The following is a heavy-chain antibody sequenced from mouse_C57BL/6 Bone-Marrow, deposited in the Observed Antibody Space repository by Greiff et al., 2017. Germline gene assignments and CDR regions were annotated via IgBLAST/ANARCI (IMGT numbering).Heavy chain of an antibody. CDR2: IDPSDSYT. Sequence: QVQLQQPGAELVMPGASVKLSCKASGYTFTSYWMHWVKQRPGQGLEWIGEIDPSDSYTNYNQKFKGKSTLTVDKSSSTAYMQLGSLTSEDSAVYYCAREKFITTVVALDYWGQGTTLTVSS. CDR3: AREKFITTVVALDY. V-gene: IGHV1-69*01. CDR1: GYTFTSYW. D-gene: IGHD1-1*01. J-gene: IGHJ2*01.